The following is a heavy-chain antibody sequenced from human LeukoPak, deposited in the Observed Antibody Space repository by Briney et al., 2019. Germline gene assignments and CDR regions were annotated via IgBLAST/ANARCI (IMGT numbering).Heavy chain of an antibody. CDR1: GFTFSSYS. J-gene: IGHJ6*02. CDR3: ARVAFGLYVMDV. D-gene: IGHD3/OR15-3a*01. V-gene: IGHV3-21*01. CDR2: ISSSSSYI. Sequence: PGGSLRLSCAASGFTFSSYSMNWVRQAPGKGLEWVSSISSSSSYIYYADSVKGRFTISRDNAKNSLYLQMISLRVEDTAVYYCARVAFGLYVMDVWGQGTAVTVSS.